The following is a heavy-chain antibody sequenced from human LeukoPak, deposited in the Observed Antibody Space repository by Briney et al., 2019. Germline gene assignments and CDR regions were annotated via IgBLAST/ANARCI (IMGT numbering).Heavy chain of an antibody. V-gene: IGHV4-34*01. J-gene: IGHJ3*02. CDR3: ARDLASIAASTWAFDI. CDR2: INHSGST. Sequence: SETLSLTCAVYGGSFSGYYWSWIRQPPGKGLEWIGEINHSGSTNYNPSLKSRVIISVDTSKNQFSLKLSSVTAADTAVYYCARDLASIAASTWAFDIWGQGTMVTVSS. CDR1: GGSFSGYY. D-gene: IGHD6-6*01.